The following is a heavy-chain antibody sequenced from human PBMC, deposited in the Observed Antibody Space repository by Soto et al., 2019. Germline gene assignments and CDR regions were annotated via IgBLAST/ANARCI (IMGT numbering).Heavy chain of an antibody. Sequence: ESGGGLVQPGGSLRLSCAASGFTFSSYAMSWVRQAPGKGLEWVSAISGSGGSTYYADSVKGRFTISRDNSKNTLYLQMNSLRAEDTAVYYCAKDRQDSSGYYYANGMDVWGQGTTVTVSS. CDR3: AKDRQDSSGYYYANGMDV. CDR1: GFTFSSYA. CDR2: ISGSGGST. D-gene: IGHD3-22*01. J-gene: IGHJ6*02. V-gene: IGHV3-23*01.